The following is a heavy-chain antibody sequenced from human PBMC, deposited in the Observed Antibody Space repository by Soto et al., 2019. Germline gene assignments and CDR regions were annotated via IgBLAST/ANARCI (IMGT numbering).Heavy chain of an antibody. CDR1: GFTFSSYS. J-gene: IGHJ5*02. Sequence: GGSLRLSCAASGFTFSSYSMNWVRQAPGKGLEWVSSISSSSSYIYYADSVKGRFTISRDNAKNSLYLQMNSLRAEDTAVYYCARDGNRWYVSGSYYPNGFDPWGQGTLVTVSS. V-gene: IGHV3-21*01. CDR3: ARDGNRWYVSGSYYPNGFDP. CDR2: ISSSSSYI. D-gene: IGHD3-10*01.